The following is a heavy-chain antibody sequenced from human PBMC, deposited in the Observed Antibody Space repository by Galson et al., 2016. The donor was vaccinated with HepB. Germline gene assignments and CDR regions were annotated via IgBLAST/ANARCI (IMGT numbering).Heavy chain of an antibody. Sequence: SETLSLTCAVYGGSFSDYSWTWIRQSPREGLEWIGEIDHRGSTNHNSTLESRVTLSVDTTKNKFSLKLTSVTAADTAAYDFARSRPKGRVRSNYFYGMDVGGQGSTVTVPS. D-gene: IGHD3-10*01. CDR1: GGSFSDYS. V-gene: IGHV4-34*01. J-gene: IGHJ6*02. CDR2: IDHRGST. CDR3: ARSRPKGRVRSNYFYGMDV.